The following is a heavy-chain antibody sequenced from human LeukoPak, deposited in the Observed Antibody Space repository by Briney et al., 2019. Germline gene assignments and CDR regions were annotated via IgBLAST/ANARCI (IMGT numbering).Heavy chain of an antibody. J-gene: IGHJ4*02. CDR3: ARGPQRGYSGYSNDY. Sequence: GVSLRLSCAASGFTFSSYWMIWVRQAPGKGLEWVANIKQDGSEKYYVDSVKGRFTISRDNAKNSLYLQMNSLRAEDTAVYYCARGPQRGYSGYSNDYWGQGTLVTVSS. CDR2: IKQDGSEK. D-gene: IGHD5-12*01. V-gene: IGHV3-7*01. CDR1: GFTFSSYW.